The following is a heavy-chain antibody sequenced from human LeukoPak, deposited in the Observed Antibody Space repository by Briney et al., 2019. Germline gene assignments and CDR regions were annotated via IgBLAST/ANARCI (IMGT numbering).Heavy chain of an antibody. CDR1: GYSFTTYF. V-gene: IGHV5-51*01. Sequence: GESLKISCKGSGYSFTTYFIGWVRQMPGKGLEWVGVINPGDSHTTYSPSFQGHVTISADKSIGTAYLQSGSLKATDTAISDXXXXXXXTPSYLYYYMDVWGNGTTVIVSS. CDR3: XXXXXXTPSYLYYYMDV. J-gene: IGHJ6*03. D-gene: IGHD2-21*01. CDR2: INPGDSHT.